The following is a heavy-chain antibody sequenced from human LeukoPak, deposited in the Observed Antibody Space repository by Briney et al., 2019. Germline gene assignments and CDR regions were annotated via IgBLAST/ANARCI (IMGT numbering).Heavy chain of an antibody. CDR3: ARDRGSYLDY. CDR2: ISAYNGNT. V-gene: IGHV1-18*01. Sequence: ASVKVSCKASGYTFTSYGISWVRQAPGQGLEWTGWISAYNGNTNYAQKLQGRVTMTTDTSTSTAYVELRSLRSGDTAVYYCARDRGSYLDYWGQGTLVTVSS. CDR1: GYTFTSYG. J-gene: IGHJ4*02. D-gene: IGHD1-26*01.